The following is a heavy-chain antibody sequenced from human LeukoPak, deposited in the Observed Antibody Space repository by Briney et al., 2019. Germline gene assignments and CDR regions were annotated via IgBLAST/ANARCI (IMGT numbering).Heavy chain of an antibody. Sequence: PGGSLRLSCAASGFTFSNYAMSWVRQAPGKGLEWVSAISGSGGSTYYADSVKGRFTISRDNSKNTLYLQMNSLRAEDTAVYYCAKKRAAAGSFFDYWGQGTLVTVSS. J-gene: IGHJ4*02. CDR1: GFTFSNYA. V-gene: IGHV3-23*01. CDR3: AKKRAAAGSFFDY. D-gene: IGHD6-13*01. CDR2: ISGSGGST.